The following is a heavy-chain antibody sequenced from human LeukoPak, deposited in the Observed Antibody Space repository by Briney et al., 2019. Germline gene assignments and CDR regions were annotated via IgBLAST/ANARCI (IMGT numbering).Heavy chain of an antibody. Sequence: PGGSLRLSCAASGFTFSSYAMNWVRQAPGKGLEWVSTISGSGGSTYYADSVKGRFTISRDNFKKTLYLQMDSLRVEDTAVYFCAASQDVGAYYFDYWGQGTLVTVSS. D-gene: IGHD3-16*01. CDR1: GFTFSSYA. V-gene: IGHV3-23*01. J-gene: IGHJ4*02. CDR2: ISGSGGST. CDR3: AASQDVGAYYFDY.